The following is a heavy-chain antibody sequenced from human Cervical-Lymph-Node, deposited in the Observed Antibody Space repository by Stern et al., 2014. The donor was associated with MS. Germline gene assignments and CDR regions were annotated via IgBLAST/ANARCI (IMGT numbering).Heavy chain of an antibody. Sequence: EVHLVESGGGLVQPGGSPRLSCTASGVTITNYAMGWVRQAPGKGLEWVSGMSGRGETYYADSVRGRFTISRDNSKNALYLQMNSLRAEDTAIYYCAKDLVLRFLEWFAWGQGALVTVSS. CDR3: AKDLVLRFLEWFA. CDR2: MSGRGET. CDR1: GVTITNYA. J-gene: IGHJ5*02. D-gene: IGHD3-3*01. V-gene: IGHV3-23*04.